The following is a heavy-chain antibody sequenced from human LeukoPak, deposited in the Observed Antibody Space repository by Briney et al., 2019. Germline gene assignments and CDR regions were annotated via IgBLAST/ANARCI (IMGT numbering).Heavy chain of an antibody. Sequence: SETLSLTCTVSGDSISSSNCYWGWIRQPPGKGLEWIGSIYFSGGTYYNASLKSRVTISVDTSKNQFSLKLSSVTAADTAVYYCARADYDHYYFDYWGQGTLVTVSS. J-gene: IGHJ4*02. CDR2: IYFSGGT. CDR3: ARADYDHYYFDY. V-gene: IGHV4-39*07. CDR1: GDSISSSNCY. D-gene: IGHD4-17*01.